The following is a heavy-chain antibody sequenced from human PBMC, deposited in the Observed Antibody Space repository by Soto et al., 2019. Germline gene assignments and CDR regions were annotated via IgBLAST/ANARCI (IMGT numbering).Heavy chain of an antibody. CDR2: INPNSIGT. J-gene: IGHJ6*02. CDR1: GYSLRSNY. V-gene: IGHV1-2*02. D-gene: IGHD3-22*01. Sequence: QVQLVQAGAEVKKPGASVKVYCKASGYSLRSNYIHWVRQAPGQGIEWLGWINPNSIGTVYAQKFQGRVTMTRDTSLTTAYMQLNRLTSDDTAVYYCAIDLIVDGPDNSAMDVLGQGTTVTVSS. CDR3: AIDLIVDGPDNSAMDV.